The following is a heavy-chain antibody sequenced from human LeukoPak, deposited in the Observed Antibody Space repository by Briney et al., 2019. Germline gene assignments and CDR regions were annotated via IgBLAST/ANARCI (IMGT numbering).Heavy chain of an antibody. J-gene: IGHJ3*02. CDR2: ISAYNGNT. V-gene: IGHV1-18*01. Sequence: ASVKVSCKASGYTLTSYGISWVRQAPGQGLEWMGWISAYNGNTNYAQKLQGRVTMTTDTSTSTAYMELRSLRSDDTAVYYCARVAGGRYCSGGSCYDAFDIWGQGTMVTVSS. CDR1: GYTLTSYG. CDR3: ARVAGGRYCSGGSCYDAFDI. D-gene: IGHD2-15*01.